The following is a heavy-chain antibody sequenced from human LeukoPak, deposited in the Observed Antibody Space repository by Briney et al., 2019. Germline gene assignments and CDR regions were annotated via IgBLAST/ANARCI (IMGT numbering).Heavy chain of an antibody. D-gene: IGHD3-9*01. J-gene: IGHJ4*02. CDR1: GGTFSSYA. V-gene: IGHV1-69*06. CDR3: ARISLTGYAPISGYFDY. Sequence: LRASVKVSCKASGGTFSSYAISWVRQAPGQGLEWMGAVMPIFGTANYAQKFQGRVTITADKSTSTAYMELSSLRSEDTAVYYCARISLTGYAPISGYFDYWGQGTLVTVSS. CDR2: VMPIFGTA.